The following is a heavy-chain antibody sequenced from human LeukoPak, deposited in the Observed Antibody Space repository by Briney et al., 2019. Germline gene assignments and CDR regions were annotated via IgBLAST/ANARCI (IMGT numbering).Heavy chain of an antibody. D-gene: IGHD1-26*01. Sequence: PSETLSLTCAVYGGSFSGYYWSWIRQPPGKGLEWIGEINHSGSTNYNPSLKSRVTISVDTSKNQFSLKLSSVTAADTAVYYCARGGRSGSYDRLDYWGQGTLVTVSS. CDR1: GGSFSGYY. CDR2: INHSGST. V-gene: IGHV4-34*01. CDR3: ARGGRSGSYDRLDY. J-gene: IGHJ4*02.